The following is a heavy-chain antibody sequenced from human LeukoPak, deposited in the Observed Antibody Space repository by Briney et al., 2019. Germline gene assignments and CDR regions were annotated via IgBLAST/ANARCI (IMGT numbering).Heavy chain of an antibody. CDR1: GFTFSSYA. J-gene: IGHJ4*02. V-gene: IGHV3-23*01. D-gene: IGHD2-21*01. CDR2: ISVTGDIT. Sequence: PGGSLRLSCAASGFTFSSYAMSWLRQTPQNGLEWVSGISVTGDITYYADSVKGRFTIARDNSRTTLYLQLNSLRADDTAVYYCAKSHITRYPLQYYFDLWGQGAQVIVSS. CDR3: AKSHITRYPLQYYFDL.